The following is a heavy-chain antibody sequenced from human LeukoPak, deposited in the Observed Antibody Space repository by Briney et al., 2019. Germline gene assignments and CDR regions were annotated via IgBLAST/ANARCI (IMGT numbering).Heavy chain of an antibody. V-gene: IGHV4-4*07. CDR2: IYTSGST. CDR1: GGSISSYY. CDR3: ARVNDYSNSRGRGGYYYYGMDV. Sequence: PSETLSLTCTVSGGSISSYYWSWIRQPAGKGLEWIGRIYTSGSTNYNPSLKSRVTMSVDTSKNQFSLKLSSVTAADTAVYYCARVNDYSNSRGRGGYYYYGMDVWGQGTTVTVSS. D-gene: IGHD4-11*01. J-gene: IGHJ6*02.